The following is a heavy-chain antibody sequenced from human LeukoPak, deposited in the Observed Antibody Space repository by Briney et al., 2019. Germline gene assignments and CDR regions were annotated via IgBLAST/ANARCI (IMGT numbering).Heavy chain of an antibody. CDR1: GDSISSYY. V-gene: IGHV4-4*07. D-gene: IGHD3-22*01. J-gene: IGHJ4*02. CDR3: AREGDFSDGRGSYYPIFDY. CDR2: IYSTGST. Sequence: PSETLSLTCTVSGDSISSYYWIWIRQPAGKGLEWLGRIYSTGSTNYNPSLESRVIMSVDTSKNQVSLKLNSVTAADTAVYLCAREGDFSDGRGSYYPIFDYWGQGTLVTVSS.